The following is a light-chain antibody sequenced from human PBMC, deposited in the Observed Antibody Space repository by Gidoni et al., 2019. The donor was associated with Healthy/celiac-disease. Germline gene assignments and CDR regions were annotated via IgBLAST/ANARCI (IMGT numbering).Light chain of an antibody. CDR2: GAS. CDR1: QRVSSSS. J-gene: IGKJ4*01. CDR3: QQYGSSQGLT. V-gene: IGKV3-20*01. Sequence: EIVLTQSPGTRSLSPGERATLSCRASQRVSSSSLAWYQQKPGQAPRLLIYGASSMATGIPDRFSGSGSGTDFTLTISRLEPEDFAVYYCQQYGSSQGLTFGGGTKVEIK.